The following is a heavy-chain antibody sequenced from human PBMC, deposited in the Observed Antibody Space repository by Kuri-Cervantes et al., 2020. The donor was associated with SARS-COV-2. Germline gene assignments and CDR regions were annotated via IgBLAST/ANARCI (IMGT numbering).Heavy chain of an antibody. CDR2: INPSGGST. D-gene: IGHD2-2*01. Sequence: ASVKVSCKASGYTFTSYYMHWVRQAPGQGPEWMGIINPSGGSTSYAQKFQGRVTMTRDTSTSTVYMELSSLRSEDTAVYYCARASSGYCSSTSCHFQHWGQGTLVTVSS. V-gene: IGHV1-46*03. CDR1: GYTFTSYY. CDR3: ARASSGYCSSTSCHFQH. J-gene: IGHJ1*01.